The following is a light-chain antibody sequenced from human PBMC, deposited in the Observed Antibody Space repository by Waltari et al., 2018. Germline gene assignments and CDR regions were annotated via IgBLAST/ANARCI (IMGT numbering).Light chain of an antibody. J-gene: IGKJ1*01. CDR2: GAS. Sequence: EIVLTQSPGTLSLSPGERATLSCRASQSVTRTVAWYQQKPGQAPRLLIYGASNRATCIPDSVSGSGSGTDFSLTISRLEPEDFAVYYCQHYLRLPATFGQGTKVEIK. V-gene: IGKV3-20*01. CDR3: QHYLRLPAT. CDR1: QSVTRTV.